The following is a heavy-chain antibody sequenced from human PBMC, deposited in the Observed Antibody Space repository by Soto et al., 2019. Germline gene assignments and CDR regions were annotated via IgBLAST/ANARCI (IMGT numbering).Heavy chain of an antibody. CDR1: GGSISSYY. D-gene: IGHD1-26*01. V-gene: IGHV4-59*01. J-gene: IGHJ4*02. Sequence: QVQLQESGPGLVKPSETLSLTCTVSGGSISSYYWSWIRQPPGKGLEWIGYIYYSGSTNYNPSLKSRVNISVDTSKNQFSLKLSSVTAADTAVYYCARRYGGNFDYWGQGNLVTVSS. CDR3: ARRYGGNFDY. CDR2: IYYSGST.